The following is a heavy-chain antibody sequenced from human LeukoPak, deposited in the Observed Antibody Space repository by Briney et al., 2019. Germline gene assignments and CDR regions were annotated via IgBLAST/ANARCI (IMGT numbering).Heavy chain of an antibody. CDR1: GYTLTELS. D-gene: IGHD3-3*01. V-gene: IGHV1-24*01. J-gene: IGHJ5*02. Sequence: GASVKVSCKVSGYTLTELSMHWVRQAPGKGLEWMGGFYPEDGETIYAQKFQGRVTMTEDTSTDTAYMELSCLRSEDTAVYYCARRSRVYDFWSGYYDRYNWFDPWGQGTLVTVSS. CDR2: FYPEDGET. CDR3: ARRSRVYDFWSGYYDRYNWFDP.